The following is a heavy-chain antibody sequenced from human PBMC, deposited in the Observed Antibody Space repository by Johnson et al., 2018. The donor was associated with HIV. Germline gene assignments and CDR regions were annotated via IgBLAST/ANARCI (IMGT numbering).Heavy chain of an antibody. Sequence: QVQLVESGGGLVQPGGSLRLSCAASGFTFSSYGMHWVRQAPGKGLEWVAFIRYDGSNKYYADSVKGRFTISRDNSKNTLYLQMNSLRTEDTALYYCAPIAAAAFDIWGQGTMVTVSS. V-gene: IGHV3-30*02. CDR1: GFTFSSYG. CDR2: IRYDGSNK. D-gene: IGHD6-6*01. J-gene: IGHJ3*02. CDR3: APIAAAAFDI.